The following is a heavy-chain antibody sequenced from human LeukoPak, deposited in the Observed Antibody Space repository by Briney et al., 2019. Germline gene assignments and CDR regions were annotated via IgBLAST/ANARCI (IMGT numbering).Heavy chain of an antibody. CDR2: INPNSGGT. CDR3: ARFDFWSAPFDY. J-gene: IGHJ4*02. Sequence: ASVKVSCKASGYTFTGYYMHWVRQAPGQGLEWMGWINPNSGGTNYAQKFQGRVTMTRDTSISTAYMELSRLRSDDTAVYYCARFDFWSAPFDYWGQGTLVTVSS. D-gene: IGHD3-3*01. CDR1: GYTFTGYY. V-gene: IGHV1-2*02.